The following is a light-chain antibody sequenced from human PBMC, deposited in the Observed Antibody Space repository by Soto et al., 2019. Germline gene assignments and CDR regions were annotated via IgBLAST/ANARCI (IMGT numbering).Light chain of an antibody. V-gene: IGKV1-5*01. Sequence: DIQLTQSPSTLYAYVGDRVTITFRASQSISSWLAWYQQKPGKAPKLLIYDASSLESGVPSRFSGSGSGTEFTLTISSLQPDDFATYYCQQYNSYSWTFGQGT. CDR2: DAS. CDR1: QSISSW. J-gene: IGKJ1*01. CDR3: QQYNSYSWT.